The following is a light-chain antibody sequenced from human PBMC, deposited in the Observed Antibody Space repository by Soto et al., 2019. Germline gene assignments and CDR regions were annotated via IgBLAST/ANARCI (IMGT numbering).Light chain of an antibody. V-gene: IGKV1-33*01. Sequence: DIQMTQSPSSLSASVGGRVTITCQASQDISKYLNWYQQQPGKAPNLLIYDASNLEAGVPSRFSGSGSGTDFSFSISSLQPEDIATYFCQQYDDLPRLTFGGGTKVEIK. CDR3: QQYDDLPRLT. J-gene: IGKJ4*01. CDR2: DAS. CDR1: QDISKY.